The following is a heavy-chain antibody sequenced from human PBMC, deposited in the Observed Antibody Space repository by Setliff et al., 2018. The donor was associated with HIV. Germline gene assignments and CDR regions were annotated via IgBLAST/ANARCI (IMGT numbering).Heavy chain of an antibody. CDR2: MYPNGRT. CDR3: ATPHREREDDAFDI. CDR1: GFSIGNFYY. V-gene: IGHV4-38-2*02. D-gene: IGHD1-1*01. Sequence: SETLSLTCNVSGFSIGNFYYWGWVRQPPGKGLEWVGSMYPNGRTYYNPSVKSRVTISVDTSKNQFFLKLSSVTAADTAMYYCATPHREREDDAFDIWGHGTKVTVSS. J-gene: IGHJ3*02.